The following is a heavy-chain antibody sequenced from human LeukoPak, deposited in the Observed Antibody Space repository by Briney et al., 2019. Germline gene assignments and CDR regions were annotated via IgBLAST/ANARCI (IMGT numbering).Heavy chain of an antibody. CDR3: ARGAVPAAIIDNWFDP. D-gene: IGHD2-2*02. CDR2: IYTSGST. CDR1: GGSISSGSYY. J-gene: IGHJ5*02. V-gene: IGHV4-61*02. Sequence: PSETLSLTCTVSGGSISSGSYYWGWIRQPAGKGLEWIGRIYTSGSTNYNPSLKSRVTISVDTPKNQFSLKLSSVTAADTAVYYCARGAVPAAIIDNWFDPWGQGTLVTVSS.